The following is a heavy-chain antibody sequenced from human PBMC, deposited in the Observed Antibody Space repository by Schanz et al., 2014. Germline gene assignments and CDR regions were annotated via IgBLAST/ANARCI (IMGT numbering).Heavy chain of an antibody. CDR3: ARGTRERLLLRSWQFAFDI. V-gene: IGHV4-34*02. CDR1: GGPFSSNY. J-gene: IGHJ3*02. Sequence: QVQLQQWGAGLLKPSETLSLTCAVYGGPFSSNYWSWIRQPPGKGLEGIGQVNQSGTTNYNPSLKSRVSMTVDTSKNQISLKLRSVTAADTAVYYCARGTRERLLLRSWQFAFDIWGQGTMVTVSS. D-gene: IGHD3-22*01. CDR2: VNQSGTT.